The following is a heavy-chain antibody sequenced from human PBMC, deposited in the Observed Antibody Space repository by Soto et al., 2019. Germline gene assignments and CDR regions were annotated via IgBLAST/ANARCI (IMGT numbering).Heavy chain of an antibody. V-gene: IGHV1-18*01. CDR2: INACNGNT. CDR1: GYTFTSYG. CDR3: ARSYYGSGSYYYYYYGMDV. J-gene: IGHJ6*02. Sequence: GASVKVSCKASGYTFTSYGISWVRQAPGQGLEWMGWINACNGNTKYSQKFQGRVTITRDTSASTAYMELSSLRSEDTAVYYCARSYYGSGSYYYYYYGMDVWGQGTTVTVSS. D-gene: IGHD3-10*01.